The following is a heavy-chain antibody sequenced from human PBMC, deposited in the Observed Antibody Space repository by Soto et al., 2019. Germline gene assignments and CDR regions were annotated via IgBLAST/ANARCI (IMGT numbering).Heavy chain of an antibody. Sequence: EVQLVGSGGGLVQPGGSLTLSCEASGFSLSNYWMKWVRKAPGKGLERVANIKEDGSEKYYVDSVKGRFTISRDNAKNAVYLQMNRLRAEDTAMYYCARGTPYCTTTSCSPSYYYGIEVWGQGTTVTVSS. CDR1: GFSLSNYW. CDR2: IKEDGSEK. D-gene: IGHD2-2*01. V-gene: IGHV3-7*05. CDR3: ARGTPYCTTTSCSPSYYYGIEV. J-gene: IGHJ6*02.